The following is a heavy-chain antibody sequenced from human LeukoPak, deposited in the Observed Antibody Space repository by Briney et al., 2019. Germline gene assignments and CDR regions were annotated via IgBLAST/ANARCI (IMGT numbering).Heavy chain of an antibody. J-gene: IGHJ4*02. CDR3: AIILQRVAVADNFDY. Sequence: VKVSCKVSGYTLTELSMHWVRLAPGKGLEWMGGFDPEDGETIYAQKFQGRVTMTEDTSTDTAYMELSSLRSEDTAVYYCAIILQRVAVADNFDYWGQGTLVTVSS. V-gene: IGHV1-24*01. CDR1: GYTLTELS. CDR2: FDPEDGET. D-gene: IGHD6-19*01.